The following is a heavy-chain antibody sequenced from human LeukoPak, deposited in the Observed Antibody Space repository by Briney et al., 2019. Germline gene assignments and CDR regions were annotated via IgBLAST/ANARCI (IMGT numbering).Heavy chain of an antibody. D-gene: IGHD6-19*01. CDR3: ARSAVADTLSAYNFDN. J-gene: IGHJ4*02. CDR2: ISGYNGNT. Sequence: GASVKVSCKASGHTFITCDISWVPHAHGHGLERKGWISGYNGNTNNAQKLQGRVTMTTDTSTNTAYMALRSLRSDATAVYYCARSAVADTLSAYNFDNWGPRTLVTVSS. CDR1: GHTFITCD. V-gene: IGHV1-18*01.